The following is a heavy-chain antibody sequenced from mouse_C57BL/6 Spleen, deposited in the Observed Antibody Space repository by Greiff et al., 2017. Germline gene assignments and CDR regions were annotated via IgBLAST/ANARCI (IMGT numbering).Heavy chain of an antibody. D-gene: IGHD2-3*01. V-gene: IGHV1-19*01. CDR1: GYTFTDYY. Sequence: EVQLQQSGPVLVKPGASVKMSCKASGYTFTDYYMNWVKQSHGKSLEWIGVINPYNGGTSYNQKFKGKATLTVDKSSSTAYMALNSLTSEDSAVYYCAREGDGYYDVWYAMDYWGQGTSVTVSS. J-gene: IGHJ4*01. CDR2: INPYNGGT. CDR3: AREGDGYYDVWYAMDY.